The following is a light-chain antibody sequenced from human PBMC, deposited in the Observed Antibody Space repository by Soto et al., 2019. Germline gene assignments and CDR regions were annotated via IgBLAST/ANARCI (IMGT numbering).Light chain of an antibody. CDR3: QQFGKSPWT. Sequence: EIVLTQSPGTLSLSPGERATLSCRASQNVASSYLAWYQQKPGQAPRLLIYGSSIRGAGIPDRFSGSGSGTDFTLTISRLDPEDFAVYFCQQFGKSPWTFGQGTKVDIK. V-gene: IGKV3-20*01. CDR2: GSS. CDR1: QNVASSY. J-gene: IGKJ1*01.